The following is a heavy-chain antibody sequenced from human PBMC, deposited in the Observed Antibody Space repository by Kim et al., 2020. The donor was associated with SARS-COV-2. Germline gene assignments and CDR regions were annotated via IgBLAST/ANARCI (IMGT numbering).Heavy chain of an antibody. V-gene: IGHV4-34*01. Sequence: SETLSLTCAVYGGSFSGYYWSWIRQPPGKGLEWLGEINHSGSTNYNPSLKSRVTISVDTSKNQFSLKLSSVTAADTAVYYCATLWFGGLIFDYWGQGTLV. D-gene: IGHD3-10*01. CDR3: ATLWFGGLIFDY. J-gene: IGHJ4*02. CDR2: INHSGST. CDR1: GGSFSGYY.